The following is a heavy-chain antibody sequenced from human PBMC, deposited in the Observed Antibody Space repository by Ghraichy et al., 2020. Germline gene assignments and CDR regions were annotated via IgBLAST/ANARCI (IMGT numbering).Heavy chain of an antibody. Sequence: GGSLRLSCEGTGFNFSSYSMNWVRQAPGKGLEWLSHITKSGTSVKYADSVKGRFSISRDNVKNSLFLQMNSLRAEDTAVYYCVTIGIVESLTWFDPWGQGALVTVSS. J-gene: IGHJ5*02. CDR1: GFNFSSYS. V-gene: IGHV3-48*01. CDR2: ITKSGTSV. CDR3: VTIGIVESLTWFDP. D-gene: IGHD3-22*01.